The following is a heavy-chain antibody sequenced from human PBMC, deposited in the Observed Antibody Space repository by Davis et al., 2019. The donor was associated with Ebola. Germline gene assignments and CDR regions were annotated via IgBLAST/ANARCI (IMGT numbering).Heavy chain of an antibody. Sequence: GESLKISCTTSGFTFGDYTMSWVRQTPGKGLEWVGLIRSKAYGGTAEYAASVKGRFTISRDDSKSIAYLQMKSLKTEDTAVYYCTRVGAKWEPLYYFDYWGRGTLVTVSS. CDR3: TRVGAKWEPLYYFDY. D-gene: IGHD1-26*01. CDR2: IRSKAYGGTA. V-gene: IGHV3-49*04. J-gene: IGHJ4*02. CDR1: GFTFGDYT.